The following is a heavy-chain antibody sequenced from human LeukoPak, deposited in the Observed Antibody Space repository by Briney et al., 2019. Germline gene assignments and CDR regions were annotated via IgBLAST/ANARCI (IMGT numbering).Heavy chain of an antibody. CDR3: ARVGAGTRAFDI. J-gene: IGHJ3*02. V-gene: IGHV4-31*03. Sequence: SQTLSLTCTVSGGSISGGGYYWSWIRQHPGKGLEWIGYIYYSGSTYYNPSLKSRVTISVDTSKNQFSLKLSSVTAADTAVYYCARVGAGTRAFDIWGQGTMVTVSS. D-gene: IGHD3/OR15-3a*01. CDR1: GGSISGGGYY. CDR2: IYYSGST.